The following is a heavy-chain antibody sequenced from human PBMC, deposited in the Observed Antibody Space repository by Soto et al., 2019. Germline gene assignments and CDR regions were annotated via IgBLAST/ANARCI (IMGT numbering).Heavy chain of an antibody. CDR1: GSSISSGCYY. Sequence: PVSLTCTVSGSSISSGCYYWSLIRQHPGKGLEWIGYIYYSGSTYYNPSLKSRVTISVDTSKNQFSLKLSSVTAADTAVYYCARGTDYYDSSGYSNWFDPWGQGTLVTVSS. CDR2: IYYSGST. CDR3: ARGTDYYDSSGYSNWFDP. J-gene: IGHJ5*02. V-gene: IGHV4-31*03. D-gene: IGHD3-22*01.